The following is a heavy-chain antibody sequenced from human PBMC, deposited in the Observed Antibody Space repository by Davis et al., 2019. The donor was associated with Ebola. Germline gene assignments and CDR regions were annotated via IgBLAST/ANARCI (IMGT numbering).Heavy chain of an antibody. Sequence: GESLKISCAASGFTFSTYWMNWVRQAPGKGLVWVSNINADGSTTSHADYVKGRFTISRDNAKNTLYLQMNSLRAEDTAVYYCAKSQFWTPYYFDYWGQGTLVTVSS. D-gene: IGHD3/OR15-3a*01. CDR1: GFTFSTYW. CDR2: INADGSTT. J-gene: IGHJ4*02. V-gene: IGHV3-74*01. CDR3: AKSQFWTPYYFDY.